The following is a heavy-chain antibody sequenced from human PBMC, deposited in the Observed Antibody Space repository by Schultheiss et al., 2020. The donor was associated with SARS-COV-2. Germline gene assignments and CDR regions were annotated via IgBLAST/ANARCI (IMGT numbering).Heavy chain of an antibody. Sequence: ASVKVSCKASGYTFTSYAMHWVRQAPGQRLEWMGWINAGNGNTKYSQKFQGRVTITRDTSASTAYMELSSLRSEDTAVYYCARAPPGDYDFWSGYYLDYWGQGTLVTVSS. J-gene: IGHJ4*02. CDR2: INAGNGNT. CDR3: ARAPPGDYDFWSGYYLDY. V-gene: IGHV1-3*01. D-gene: IGHD3-3*01. CDR1: GYTFTSYA.